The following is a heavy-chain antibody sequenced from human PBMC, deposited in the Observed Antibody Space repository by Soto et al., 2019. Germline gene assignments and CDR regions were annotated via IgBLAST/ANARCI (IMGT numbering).Heavy chain of an antibody. CDR3: THRLVGSGQGY. V-gene: IGHV2-5*01. D-gene: IGHD2-15*01. CDR2: IHWNDDN. Sequence: QITLEETGPTLVKPTQTLTLTCTFSGFSLTTGRVGVGWIRQPPGKALEWLAVIHWNDDNHYRPSLKRRLTITKDTSKNHVVLTLTNMDPVDTATYYCTHRLVGSGQGYWGQGTLVTVSS. CDR1: GFSLTTGRVG. J-gene: IGHJ4*02.